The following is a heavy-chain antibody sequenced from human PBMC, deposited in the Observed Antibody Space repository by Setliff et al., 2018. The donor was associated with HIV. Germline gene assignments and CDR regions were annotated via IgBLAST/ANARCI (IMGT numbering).Heavy chain of an antibody. J-gene: IGHJ4*02. D-gene: IGHD6-19*01. CDR3: ASHSGGWNYYLDY. CDR1: GDSISSNNYY. Sequence: SETLSLTCTVSGDSISSNNYYWAWIRQSPGKGLEWIGCIFYGGSVYGSGRTFFNPSLKSRVTISVDTSKNQFSRKVNSVTATDTAVYYCASHSGGWNYYLDYWGQGTLVTVSS. CDR2: IFYGGSVYGSGRT. V-gene: IGHV4-39*01.